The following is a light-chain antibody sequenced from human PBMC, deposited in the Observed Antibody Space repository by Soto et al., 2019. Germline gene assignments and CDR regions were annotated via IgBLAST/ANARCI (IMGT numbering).Light chain of an antibody. V-gene: IGLV2-23*01. Sequence: QSVLTQPASVSGSPGQSITISCTGTSSDVGSYNLVSWYQQHPGKAPKLTIYDGSKRPSGVSNRFSGSKSGNTASLTISGLQAEDEADYYCCSYAGSSTWVFGGGTQLTVL. J-gene: IGLJ3*02. CDR2: DGS. CDR1: SSDVGSYNL. CDR3: CSYAGSSTWV.